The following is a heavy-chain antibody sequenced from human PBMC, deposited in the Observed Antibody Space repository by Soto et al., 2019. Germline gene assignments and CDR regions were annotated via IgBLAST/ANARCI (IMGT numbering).Heavy chain of an antibody. CDR3: AGGGVRGVITRTRDYYGMDV. D-gene: IGHD3-10*01. J-gene: IGHJ6*02. V-gene: IGHV5-51*01. Sequence: PGEALKISCKGSGYSFTSYWIGWVRQMPVKGLEWMGIIYPGDSDTRYSPSFQGQVTISADKSISTAYLQWSSLKASDTAMYYCAGGGVRGVITRTRDYYGMDVWGQGTTVTVS. CDR1: GYSFTSYW. CDR2: IYPGDSDT.